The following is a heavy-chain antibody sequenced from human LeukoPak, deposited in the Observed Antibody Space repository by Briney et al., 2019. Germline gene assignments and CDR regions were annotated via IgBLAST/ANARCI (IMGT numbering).Heavy chain of an antibody. CDR2: ISYDGSNK. CDR1: GFTFSSYG. Sequence: PGRSLRLSCAASGFTFSSYGMHWVRQAPGKGLEWVAVISYDGSNKYYADSVKGRFTISRDNSKNTLYLQMNSLRAEDTAVYCCAKDDESSPVYAFDIWGQGTMVTVSS. CDR3: AKDDESSPVYAFDI. J-gene: IGHJ3*02. D-gene: IGHD3-22*01. V-gene: IGHV3-30*18.